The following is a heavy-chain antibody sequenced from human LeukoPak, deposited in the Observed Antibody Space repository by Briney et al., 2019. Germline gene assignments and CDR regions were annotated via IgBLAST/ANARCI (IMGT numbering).Heavy chain of an antibody. CDR3: AREAYCSGGSCYWGYYYYYMDV. Sequence: SETLSLTCTVSGGSISSYYWSWIRQPAGKGLEWIGRIYTSGSTNYNPSLKSRVTMSVDTSKNQFSLKLSSVTAADTAVYYCAREAYCSGGSCYWGYYYYYMDVWGKGTTVTISS. CDR1: GGSISSYY. D-gene: IGHD2-15*01. V-gene: IGHV4-4*07. CDR2: IYTSGST. J-gene: IGHJ6*03.